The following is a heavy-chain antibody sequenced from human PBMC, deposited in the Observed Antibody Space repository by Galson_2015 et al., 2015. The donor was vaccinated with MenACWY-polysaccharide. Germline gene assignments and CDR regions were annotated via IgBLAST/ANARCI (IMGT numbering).Heavy chain of an antibody. CDR1: GYTFTSYA. V-gene: IGHV7-4-1*02. CDR3: ARGLYSSSWYNWFDP. CDR2: INTNTGNP. J-gene: IGHJ5*02. Sequence: QSGAEVKKPGASVKVSCTASGYTFTSYAMNWVRQAPGQGLEWMGWINTNTGNPTYAQGFTGRFVFSLDTSVSTAYLQISSLKAEDTAVYYCARGLYSSSWYNWFDPWGQGTLVTVSS. D-gene: IGHD6-13*01.